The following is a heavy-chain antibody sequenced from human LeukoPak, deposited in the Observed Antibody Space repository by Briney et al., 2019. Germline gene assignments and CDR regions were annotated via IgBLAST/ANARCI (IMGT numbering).Heavy chain of an antibody. J-gene: IGHJ5*02. V-gene: IGHV3-15*01. CDR1: GFTFSNAW. CDR2: IKSKTDGGTT. Sequence: GGSLRLSCAASGFTFSNAWMSWVRQAPGKGLEWAGRIKSKTDGGTTDYAAPVKGRFTISRDDSKNTLYLQMNSLKTEDTAVYYCTLGSDLWGQGTLVTVSS. D-gene: IGHD6-19*01. CDR3: TLGSDL.